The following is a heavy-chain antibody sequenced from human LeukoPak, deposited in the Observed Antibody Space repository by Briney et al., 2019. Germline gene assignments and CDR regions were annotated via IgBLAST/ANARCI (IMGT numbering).Heavy chain of an antibody. J-gene: IGHJ4*02. D-gene: IGHD2-2*02. CDR1: GFTFSSYG. CDR2: IWYDGSNK. V-gene: IGHV3-33*06. CDR3: AKDVCSSTSCYTDD. Sequence: PGRSLRLSCAASGFTFSSYGMHWVRQAPGKGLEWVAVIWYDGSNKYYADSVKGRFTISRDNSKNTLYLQMNSLRAEDTAVYYCAKDVCSSTSCYTDDWGQGTLATVSS.